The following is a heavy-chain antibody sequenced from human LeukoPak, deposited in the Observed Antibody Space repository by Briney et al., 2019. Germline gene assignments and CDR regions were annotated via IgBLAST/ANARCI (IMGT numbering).Heavy chain of an antibody. D-gene: IGHD6-13*01. V-gene: IGHV3-23*01. CDR3: AKGSSAAAGTGDC. CDR2: ISAGGSA. Sequence: PGGSLRLSCAASGFTFTTYAMNWVRQAPGKGLDWVSTISAGGSAFYADSVKGRFTISRDNSKNTLYMQMNSLGAEDTAVYYCAKGSSAAAGTGDCWGQGTLVTVSS. J-gene: IGHJ4*02. CDR1: GFTFTTYA.